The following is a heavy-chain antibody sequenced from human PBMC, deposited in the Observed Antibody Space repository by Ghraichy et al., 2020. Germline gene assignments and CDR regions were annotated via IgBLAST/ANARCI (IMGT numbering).Heavy chain of an antibody. CDR3: ARGFSSGWYGGYFYY. D-gene: IGHD6-19*01. V-gene: IGHV4-34*01. Sequence: SETLSLTCAVYGGSFSGHYWSWIRQPPGKGLEWIGEINHSGSTNYNPSLKSRVTISVDTSKNQFSLKLSSVTAADTAVYYCARGFSSGWYGGYFYYCGHETLVTVSS. CDR2: INHSGST. CDR1: GGSFSGHY. J-gene: IGHJ4*01.